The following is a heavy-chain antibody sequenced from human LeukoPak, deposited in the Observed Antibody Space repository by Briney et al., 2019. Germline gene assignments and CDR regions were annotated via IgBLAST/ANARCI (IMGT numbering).Heavy chain of an antibody. CDR1: EFTMSSYE. D-gene: IGHD2-8*01. J-gene: IGHJ4*02. CDR2: ISSGGSAI. V-gene: IGHV3-48*03. Sequence: GGSLRLSCSASEFTMSSYEMNWVRQAPGKGLEWVSYISSGGSAIYYADSVKGRFTISRDNAKNSLYLQMNSLRAEDTAVYYCARASSGYCTNGVCFYFDYWGQGTLVTVSS. CDR3: ARASSGYCTNGVCFYFDY.